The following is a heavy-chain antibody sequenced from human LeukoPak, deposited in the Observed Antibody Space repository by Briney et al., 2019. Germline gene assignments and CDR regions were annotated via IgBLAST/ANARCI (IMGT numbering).Heavy chain of an antibody. Sequence: SETLSLTCTVSGGSISSSSYNWGWIRQPPGKGLEWIGSIYYSGSTYYNPSLKSRGTISVDTSKNQFSLKLSSVTAADTAVYYCARHVDFWSGYYSLNYFDYWGQGTLVTVSS. CDR2: IYYSGST. J-gene: IGHJ4*02. CDR1: GGSISSSSYN. CDR3: ARHVDFWSGYYSLNYFDY. V-gene: IGHV4-39*01. D-gene: IGHD3-3*01.